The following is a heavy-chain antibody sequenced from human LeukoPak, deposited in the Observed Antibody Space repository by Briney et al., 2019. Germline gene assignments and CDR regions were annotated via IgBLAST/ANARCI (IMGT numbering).Heavy chain of an antibody. D-gene: IGHD3-22*01. V-gene: IGHV1-18*01. CDR1: GYTFTSYG. CDR3: ARDRPEITMIVVVITSMGY. Sequence: ASVKVSCKASGYTFTSYGISWVRQAPGQGLEWMGWISAYNGNTNYAQKLQGRVTMTTDTSTSTAYMELRSLRSDDTAVYYCARDRPEITMIVVVITSMGYWGQGTLVTVSS. J-gene: IGHJ4*02. CDR2: ISAYNGNT.